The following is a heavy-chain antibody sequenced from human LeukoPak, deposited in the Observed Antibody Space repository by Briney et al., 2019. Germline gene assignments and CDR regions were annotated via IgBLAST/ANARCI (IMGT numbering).Heavy chain of an antibody. J-gene: IGHJ4*02. Sequence: ASVKVSCKASGYTFTSYDINWVRQATGQGLEWMGWMNPNSGNTGYAQKFQDRVTMTMDPSISTAYMELSSLRSEDTALYYRARKTSREFIVGGSFDYWGQGTLVTVSS. CDR2: MNPNSGNT. D-gene: IGHD1-26*01. CDR3: ARKTSREFIVGGSFDY. V-gene: IGHV1-8*02. CDR1: GYTFTSYD.